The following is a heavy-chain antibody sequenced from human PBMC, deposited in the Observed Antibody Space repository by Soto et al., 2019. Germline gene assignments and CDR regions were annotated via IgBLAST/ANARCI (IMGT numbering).Heavy chain of an antibody. V-gene: IGHV4-30-4*01. Sequence: QVQLQESGPGLIEPSQTLSLDYTVSGGSISSGDYYWSWIRQPPGKGLEWIGFIYYSGSTYYNPSLKSRVTISVDTSKNQFSLKLSSVTAADTAVYYCARWWFGEFFDYWGQGTLVTVSS. J-gene: IGHJ4*02. CDR3: ARWWFGEFFDY. CDR1: GGSISSGDYY. CDR2: IYYSGST. D-gene: IGHD3-10*01.